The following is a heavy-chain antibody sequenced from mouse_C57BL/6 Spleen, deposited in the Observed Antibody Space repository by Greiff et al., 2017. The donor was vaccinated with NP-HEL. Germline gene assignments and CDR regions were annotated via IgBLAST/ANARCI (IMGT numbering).Heavy chain of an antibody. CDR3: ASHYYGSSYGWFAY. V-gene: IGHV1-85*01. D-gene: IGHD1-1*01. CDR1: GYTFTSYD. CDR2: IYPRDGST. Sequence: QVQLQQSGPELVKPGASVKLSCKASGYTFTSYDINWVKQRPGQGLEWIGWIYPRDGSTKYNEKFKGKATLTVDTSSSTAYLELHSLTSENSAVYVGASHYYGSSYGWFAYWGKGTLVTVSA. J-gene: IGHJ3*01.